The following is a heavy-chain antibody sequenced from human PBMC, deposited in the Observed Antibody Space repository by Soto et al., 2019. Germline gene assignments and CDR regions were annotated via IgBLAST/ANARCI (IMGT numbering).Heavy chain of an antibody. CDR2: IYYSGST. CDR1: GGSISSGDYY. Sequence: SSETLSLTCTVSGGSISSGDYYWSWIRQPPGKGLEWIGYIYYSGSTYYNPSLKSRVTISVDTSKNQFSLKLSSVTAADTAVYYRAREEPYQLQKNNYYGIDVWSQGTTVTVSS. V-gene: IGHV4-30-4*01. D-gene: IGHD2-2*01. J-gene: IGHJ6*02. CDR3: AREEPYQLQKNNYYGIDV.